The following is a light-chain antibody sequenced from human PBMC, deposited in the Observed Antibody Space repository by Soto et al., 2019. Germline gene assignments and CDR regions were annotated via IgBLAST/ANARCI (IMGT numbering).Light chain of an antibody. J-gene: IGKJ1*01. CDR1: QSISSW. Sequence: DIQMTQSPSTLSASVGDRVTITCRASQSISSWLAWYQQKPGKAPKLLIYKASSLESGVPSRFSSSGSGTEFTLTIRSLQPDDFATYYCQQYTSYSWTFGQGTKVEIK. V-gene: IGKV1-5*03. CDR2: KAS. CDR3: QQYTSYSWT.